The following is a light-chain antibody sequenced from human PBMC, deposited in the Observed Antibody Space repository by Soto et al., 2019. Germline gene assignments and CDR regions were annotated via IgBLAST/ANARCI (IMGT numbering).Light chain of an antibody. J-gene: IGLJ2*01. V-gene: IGLV1-40*01. Sequence: QSVLTQSPSVSGAPGQRVTLPGTGSSSNIGAGFDVHWYQQLPGTAPKLLIYSNINRPSGVPDRFSGSKSGTSASLAITGLQAEDEADYYCQSYDSSLSGYVVFGGGTKLTVL. CDR1: SSNIGAGFD. CDR3: QSYDSSLSGYVV. CDR2: SNI.